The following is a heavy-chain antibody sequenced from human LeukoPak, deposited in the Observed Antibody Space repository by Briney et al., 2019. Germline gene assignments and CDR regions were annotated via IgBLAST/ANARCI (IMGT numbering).Heavy chain of an antibody. J-gene: IGHJ6*02. Sequence: PGGSLRLSCAASGFTFSSYGMHWVRQAPGRGLEWVAVIWYDGSNKYYADSVKGRFTISRDNSKNTLYLQMNSLRAEDTAVYYCAREYYYGSGSYYMDDFYYYGMDVWGQGTTVTVSS. CDR3: AREYYYGSGSYYMDDFYYYGMDV. D-gene: IGHD3-10*01. CDR2: IWYDGSNK. V-gene: IGHV3-33*01. CDR1: GFTFSSYG.